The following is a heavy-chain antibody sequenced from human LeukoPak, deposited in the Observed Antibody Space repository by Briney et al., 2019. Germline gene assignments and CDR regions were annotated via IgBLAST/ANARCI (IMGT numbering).Heavy chain of an antibody. V-gene: IGHV4-39*01. Sequence: SETLSLTCTVSGVSISSSNYYWGWIRQPPGKGLEWIGNIYSSGSTYYNASLQSRVTISIDTSKNQFSLRLNSVTAADTAMYYCAKSGDYGLIDYWGQGTRVTVSS. D-gene: IGHD4/OR15-4a*01. J-gene: IGHJ4*02. CDR1: GVSISSSNYY. CDR2: IYSSGST. CDR3: AKSGDYGLIDY.